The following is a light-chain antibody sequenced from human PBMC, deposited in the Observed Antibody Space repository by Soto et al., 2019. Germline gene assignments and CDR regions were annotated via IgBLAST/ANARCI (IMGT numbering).Light chain of an antibody. V-gene: IGKV1-5*03. J-gene: IGKJ1*01. CDR2: KAS. Sequence: DIQMTQSPSTLSASVGDRVTITCRASQSIDSWLSWYQQRPGKAPNLLIYKASTLGSGVPSRFSGSGAGTEFTLTISSLQPDDFATYYCQHRETFGQGTKV. CDR1: QSIDSW. CDR3: QHRET.